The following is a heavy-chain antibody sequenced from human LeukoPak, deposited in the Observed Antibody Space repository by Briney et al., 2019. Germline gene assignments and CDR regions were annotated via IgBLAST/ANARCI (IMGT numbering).Heavy chain of an antibody. CDR3: ARMNTAMVLGY. CDR1: GYTFTSYG. Sequence: ASVKVSCKASGYTFTSYGISWVRQAPGQGLEWMGWINPNSGGTNYAQKFQGRVTMTRDTSISTAYMELSRLRSDDTAVYYCARMNTAMVLGYWGQGTLVTVSS. CDR2: INPNSGGT. D-gene: IGHD5-18*01. V-gene: IGHV1-2*02. J-gene: IGHJ4*02.